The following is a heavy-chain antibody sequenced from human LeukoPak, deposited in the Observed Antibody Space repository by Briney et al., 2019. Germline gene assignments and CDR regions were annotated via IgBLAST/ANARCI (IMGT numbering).Heavy chain of an antibody. CDR1: GFTFSSYA. J-gene: IGHJ3*02. Sequence: GGSLRLSCAASGFTFSSYAMSWVRQAPGKGLEWVSAISCSGGSTYYADSVKGRFTISRDNSKNTLYLQMKSLRAEDTAVYYCAKLRAAVDAFDIWGQGTMVTVSS. CDR3: AKLRAAVDAFDI. D-gene: IGHD6-13*01. CDR2: ISCSGGST. V-gene: IGHV3-23*01.